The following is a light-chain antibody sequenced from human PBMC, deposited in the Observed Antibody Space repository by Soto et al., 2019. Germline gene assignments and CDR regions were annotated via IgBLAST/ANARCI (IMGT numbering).Light chain of an antibody. V-gene: IGKV1-27*01. CDR2: AAS. J-gene: IGKJ1*01. CDR3: QKYNSAPPWT. Sequence: DIQMTQSPSFLSASVGDRVTITCRASQGISNYLAWYQQKTGKDHKLLIYAASTLQSGVPSPFSGSGSGTDFTITISSLQPEDVATYYCQKYNSAPPWTFGQGTKVEIK. CDR1: QGISNY.